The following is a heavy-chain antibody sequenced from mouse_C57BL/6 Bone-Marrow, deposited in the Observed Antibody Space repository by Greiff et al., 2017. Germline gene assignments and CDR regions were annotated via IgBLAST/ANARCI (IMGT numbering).Heavy chain of an antibody. Sequence: VKLQESGAELVKPGASVKVSCKASGYTFTSYWMHWVKQRPGQGLEWIGRIHPSDSDTNYNQKFKGKATLTVDKSSSTAYMQLSSLTSEDSAVYYCAIYYGSPWFAYWGQGTLVTVSA. V-gene: IGHV1-74*01. J-gene: IGHJ3*01. CDR3: AIYYGSPWFAY. CDR1: GYTFTSYW. D-gene: IGHD1-1*01. CDR2: IHPSDSDT.